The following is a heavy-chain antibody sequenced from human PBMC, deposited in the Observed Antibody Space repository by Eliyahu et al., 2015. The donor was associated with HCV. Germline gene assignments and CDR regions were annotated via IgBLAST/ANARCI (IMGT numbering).Heavy chain of an antibody. CDR3: AKATMIVVVIYGMDV. D-gene: IGHD3-22*01. J-gene: IGHJ6*02. Sequence: AASGFTFSSYAMSWVRQAPGKGLEWVSAISGSGGSTYYADSVKGRFTISRDNSKNTLYLQMNSLRAEDTAVYYCAKATMIVVVIYGMDVWGQGTTVTVSS. V-gene: IGHV3-23*01. CDR2: ISGSGGST. CDR1: GFTFSSYA.